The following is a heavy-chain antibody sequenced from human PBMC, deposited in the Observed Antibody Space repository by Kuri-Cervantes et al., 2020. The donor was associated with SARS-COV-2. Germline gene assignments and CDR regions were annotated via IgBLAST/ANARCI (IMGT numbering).Heavy chain of an antibody. V-gene: IGHV3-33*06. CDR1: GFILSAYG. D-gene: IGHD2-15*01. CDR3: AKVVFSYCSGGSCYEYYFDY. CDR2: IWSHGSQN. Sequence: GESLKISCEASGFILSAYGIHWVRHTPGKGLEWVAVIWSHGSQNDFSDSVKGRFTISRDNSKNSVYLQMNSLRAEDTAVYYCAKVVFSYCSGGSCYEYYFDYWGQGTLVTVSS. J-gene: IGHJ4*02.